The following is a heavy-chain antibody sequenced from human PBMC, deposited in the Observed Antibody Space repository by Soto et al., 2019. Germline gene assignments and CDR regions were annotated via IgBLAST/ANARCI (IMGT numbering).Heavy chain of an antibody. J-gene: IGHJ4*02. CDR2: INHSGST. D-gene: IGHD2-15*01. CDR3: ANWWPLDY. V-gene: IGHV4-34*01. Sequence: QVQLQQWGAGLLKPSETLSLTCAVYGGSFSGNYWSWIRQPPGKGLEWIGEINHSGSTNYNPSLKSRVTVSLDTSKNQFSLKLSSVTAAVTAVYYCANWWPLDYWGQGTLVTVSS. CDR1: GGSFSGNY.